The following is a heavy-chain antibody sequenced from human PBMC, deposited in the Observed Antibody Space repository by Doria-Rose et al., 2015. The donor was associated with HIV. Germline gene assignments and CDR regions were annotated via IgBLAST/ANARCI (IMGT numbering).Heavy chain of an antibody. J-gene: IGHJ4*02. V-gene: IGHV2-26*01. CDR2: IFSDDER. D-gene: IGHD6-13*01. CDR1: GVSLSSPGMG. Sequence: QITLKESGPVLVKPTETLTLTCTVSGVSLSSPGMGVSWIRQPPGKALELLANIFSDDERSYKTSLKSRLTISRVTSKSQVFLTMTDMDPVDTATYYCARIKSSRWYHKYYFDFWGQGTLVIVPA. CDR3: ARIKSSRWYHKYYFDF.